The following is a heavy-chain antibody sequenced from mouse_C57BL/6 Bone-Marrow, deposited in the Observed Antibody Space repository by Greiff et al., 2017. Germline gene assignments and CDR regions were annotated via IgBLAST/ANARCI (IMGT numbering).Heavy chain of an antibody. J-gene: IGHJ4*01. V-gene: IGHV1-66*01. CDR2: IYPGSGNT. CDR1: GYSFTSYY. Sequence: QVHVKQSGPELVKPGASVKISCTASGYSFTSYYIPWVKQRPGQGLEWIGWIYPGSGNTKYNEKFKGKATLTADTSSSTAYMQISSLTSEDSAVYYCVYYGYDYYAMDYWGQGTSVTVSS. D-gene: IGHD2-2*01. CDR3: VYYGYDYYAMDY.